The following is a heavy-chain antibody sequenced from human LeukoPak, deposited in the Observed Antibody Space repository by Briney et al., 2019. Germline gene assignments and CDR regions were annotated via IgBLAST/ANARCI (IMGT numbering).Heavy chain of an antibody. D-gene: IGHD6-13*01. CDR2: IYYSGST. V-gene: IGHV4-59*01. CDR1: GGSISSYY. J-gene: IGHJ4*02. CDR3: ARGGAAAGRNFDY. Sequence: PSETLSLTCTVSGGSISSYYWSWIRQPPGKGLEWIGYIYYSGSTNYNPSLKSRVTISVDTSNNQFSLKLSSVTAADTAVYYCARGGAAAGRNFDYWGQGTLVTVSS.